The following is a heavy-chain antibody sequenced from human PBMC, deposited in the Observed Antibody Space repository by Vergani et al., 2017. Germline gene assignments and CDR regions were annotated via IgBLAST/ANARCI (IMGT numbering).Heavy chain of an antibody. CDR3: ARRAAGQQLLQH. J-gene: IGHJ1*01. CDR2: INPRGST. D-gene: IGHD6-13*01. V-gene: IGHV4-34*01. Sequence: QVQLQQWGAGLLKPSETLSLTCAVYGGSFSGYYWSWIRQPPGKGLEWIGEINPRGSTNYNPSLKSRVTISVDTSKNQFPLTLRSVTAADTAVYYCARRAAGQQLLQHWGQGTLVTVSS. CDR1: GGSFSGYY.